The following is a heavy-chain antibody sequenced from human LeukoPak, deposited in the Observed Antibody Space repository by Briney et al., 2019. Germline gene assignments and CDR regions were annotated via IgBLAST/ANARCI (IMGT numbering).Heavy chain of an antibody. CDR2: INPNSGGT. CDR3: ARAATVTRPFDY. D-gene: IGHD4-17*01. CDR1: GYTFIGYY. Sequence: ASVKVSCKASGYTFIGYYMHWVRQAPGQGLEWMGWINPNSGGTNYAQKFQGRVTMTRDTSISTAYMELSRLRSDDTAVYYCARAATVTRPFDYWGQGTLVTVSS. V-gene: IGHV1-2*02. J-gene: IGHJ4*02.